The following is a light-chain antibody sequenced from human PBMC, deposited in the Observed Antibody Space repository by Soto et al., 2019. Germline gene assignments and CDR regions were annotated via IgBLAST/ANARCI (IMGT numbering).Light chain of an antibody. CDR3: QHYNDYSWT. Sequence: DIPMTQSPSTLSASVGDRVTITCRASQSISIWLAWYQQKPGKAPNLLIYKTSSLETGVPARFSGSGSGTEFTLTISSLQPDDFATYDCQHYNDYSWTFGQGTKEEVK. CDR1: QSISIW. V-gene: IGKV1-5*03. CDR2: KTS. J-gene: IGKJ1*01.